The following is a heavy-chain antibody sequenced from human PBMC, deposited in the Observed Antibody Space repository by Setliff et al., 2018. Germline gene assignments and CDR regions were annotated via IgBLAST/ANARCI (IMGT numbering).Heavy chain of an antibody. J-gene: IGHJ4*02. V-gene: IGHV4-30-4*08. CDR2: IYYSGNT. CDR1: GGSISSGDYY. CDR3: ARQLYYYGTPGYFDY. Sequence: NPSETLSLTCTVSGGSISSGDYYWTWIRQPPGKGLEWIGFIYYSGNTFYNPSLKSRLTISVDTSKNLFSLKLSSVTAADTAVYYCARQLYYYGTPGYFDYWGQGTLVTVS. D-gene: IGHD3-10*01.